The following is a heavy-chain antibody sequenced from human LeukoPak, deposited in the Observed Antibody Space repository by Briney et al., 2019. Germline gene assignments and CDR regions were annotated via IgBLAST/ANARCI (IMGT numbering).Heavy chain of an antibody. Sequence: PSETLSLTCTVSGGSISSSGYYWGWIRQPPGKGLEWIGSIYYSGSTYYNPSLKSRVTISVDTSKNQFSLKLSSVTAADTAVYYCARPRGYCSGGSCYSDYYGMDVWGQGTTVTVSS. CDR3: ARPRGYCSGGSCYSDYYGMDV. J-gene: IGHJ6*02. V-gene: IGHV4-39*01. D-gene: IGHD2-15*01. CDR1: GGSISSSGYY. CDR2: IYYSGST.